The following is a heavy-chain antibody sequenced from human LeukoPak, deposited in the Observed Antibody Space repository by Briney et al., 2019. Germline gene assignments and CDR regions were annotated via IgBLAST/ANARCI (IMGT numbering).Heavy chain of an antibody. V-gene: IGHV3-33*01. D-gene: IGHD1-26*01. CDR1: GLTFSSYG. Sequence: GGSLRLSCAASGLTFSSYGMHWVRQAPGKGLEWVALIWYDGSNKYYADSVRGRFTISRDNAQNSLYLQMNSLRDEDTAVYYCATSGSYRFDYWGQGTLVTVSS. CDR2: IWYDGSNK. CDR3: ATSGSYRFDY. J-gene: IGHJ4*02.